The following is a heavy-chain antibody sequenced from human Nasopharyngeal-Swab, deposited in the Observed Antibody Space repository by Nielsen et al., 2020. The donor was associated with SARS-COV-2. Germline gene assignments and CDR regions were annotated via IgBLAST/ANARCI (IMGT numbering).Heavy chain of an antibody. D-gene: IGHD2-2*01. CDR1: GYRFAAYW. V-gene: IGHV5-10-1*01. CDR3: ARHHCSSTSCYVDFDY. J-gene: IGHJ4*02. CDR2: IDPSDSYT. Sequence: KVSCKASGYRFAAYWIGWVRQMPGKGLEWMGRIDPSDSYTNYSPSFQGHVTISADKSISTAYLQWSSLKASDTAMYYCARHHCSSTSCYVDFDYWGQGTLVTVSS.